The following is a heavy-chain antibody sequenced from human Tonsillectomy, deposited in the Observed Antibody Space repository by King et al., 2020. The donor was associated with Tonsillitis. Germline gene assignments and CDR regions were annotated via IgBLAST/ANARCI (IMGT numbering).Heavy chain of an antibody. CDR1: GFTFDDYA. Sequence: VQLVESGGGLVQPGRSLRVSCAASGFTFDDYAMHWVRQAPGKGLEWVSSISWNSGRIGYADSVKGRFTISRDNAKNSLYLQMSSLRPEDTALYYCVKDRGFGYSYMAVWGKGTTVTVSS. J-gene: IGHJ6*03. CDR2: ISWNSGRI. D-gene: IGHD3-10*01. V-gene: IGHV3-9*01. CDR3: VKDRGFGYSYMAV.